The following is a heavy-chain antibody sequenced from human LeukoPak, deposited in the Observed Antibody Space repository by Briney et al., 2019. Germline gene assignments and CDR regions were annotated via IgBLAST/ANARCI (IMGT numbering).Heavy chain of an antibody. V-gene: IGHV1-24*01. D-gene: IGHD1-26*01. J-gene: IGHJ4*02. CDR3: ATVSSYYGSYRHFDY. CDR1: GYTLTELS. Sequence: ASVKVSCKVSGYTLTELSMHWVRQAPGKGLEWMGGFDPEDGETIYAQKFQGRVTMTEDTSTDTAYMELSSLRSEDTAVYYCATVSSYYGSYRHFDYWGQGTLVTVSS. CDR2: FDPEDGET.